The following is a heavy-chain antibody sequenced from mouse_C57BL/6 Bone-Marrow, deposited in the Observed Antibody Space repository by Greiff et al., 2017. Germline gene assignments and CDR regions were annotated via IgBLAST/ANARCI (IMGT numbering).Heavy chain of an antibody. CDR3: ARGGLRYLDY. D-gene: IGHD1-1*01. Sequence: VQLQQPGAELVKPGASVKLSCKASGYTFTSYWMHWVKQRPGQGLEWIGMIHPNSGSTNYNEKFKSKATLTVDKSSSPAYMQLSSLTSEDSAVFYCARGGLRYLDYGGRVTTPTVSS. J-gene: IGHJ2*01. V-gene: IGHV1-64*01. CDR2: IHPNSGST. CDR1: GYTFTSYW.